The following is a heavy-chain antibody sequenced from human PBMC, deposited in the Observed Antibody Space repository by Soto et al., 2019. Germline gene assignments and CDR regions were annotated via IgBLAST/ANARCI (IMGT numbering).Heavy chain of an antibody. J-gene: IGHJ4*02. D-gene: IGHD3-3*01. CDR1: GFTFSDFY. CDR2: ISNSGSTI. Sequence: QVQLVESGGGLVKPGGSLRLSCAASGFTFSDFYMSWIRQAPGKGLEWVSYISNSGSTIYYPDSVKGRFTISRDNAKNSLYLQMNSLRAEDTAVYYCARFFWSGYYPPPHYFDYWGQGTLVTVSS. CDR3: ARFFWSGYYPPPHYFDY. V-gene: IGHV3-11*01.